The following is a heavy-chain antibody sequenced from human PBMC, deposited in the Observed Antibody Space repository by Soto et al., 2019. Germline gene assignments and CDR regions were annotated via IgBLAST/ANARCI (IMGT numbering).Heavy chain of an antibody. J-gene: IGHJ4*02. CDR3: ATSALRFLEWLPSAPLDY. CDR2: INHSGTT. V-gene: IGHV4-34*08. CDR1: GGTFSGYY. D-gene: IGHD3-3*01. Sequence: SETLSLTCAVYGGTFSGYYWSWIRQPPGKGLEWIGEINHSGTTNYNPSLKSRVTISADTSKNQFSLKLSSVTAADTAVYYCATSALRFLEWLPSAPLDYWGQGTLVTVAS.